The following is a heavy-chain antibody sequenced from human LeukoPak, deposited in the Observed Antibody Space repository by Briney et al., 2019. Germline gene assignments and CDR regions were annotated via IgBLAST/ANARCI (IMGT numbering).Heavy chain of an antibody. CDR3: ASASSHRIAAGGDY. J-gene: IGHJ4*02. D-gene: IGHD6-13*01. CDR1: GFTFSNYW. Sequence: PGGSLRLSCAASGFTFSNYWMHWVRHAPGKGLVWVSRINSDGSSRNYADSVKGRFTISRDNAKNTVYLQMNSLRAEDTAVYYCASASSHRIAAGGDYWGQGTLVTGSS. CDR2: INSDGSSR. V-gene: IGHV3-74*01.